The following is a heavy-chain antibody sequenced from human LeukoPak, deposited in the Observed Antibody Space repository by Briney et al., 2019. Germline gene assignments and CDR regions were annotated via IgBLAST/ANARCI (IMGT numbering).Heavy chain of an antibody. Sequence: GGSLRLSCAASGFTFSSYSMNWVRQAPGKGLEWVSSISSSSSYIYYADSVKGRFTISRDNAKNSLYLQMNSLRAEDTAVYYCAREDSADDDAFDIWGQGAMVTVSS. V-gene: IGHV3-21*01. J-gene: IGHJ3*02. CDR1: GFTFSSYS. CDR3: AREDSADDDAFDI. D-gene: IGHD3-10*01. CDR2: ISSSSSYI.